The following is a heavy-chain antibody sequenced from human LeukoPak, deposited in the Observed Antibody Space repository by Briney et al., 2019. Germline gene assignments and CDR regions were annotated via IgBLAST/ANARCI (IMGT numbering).Heavy chain of an antibody. CDR2: IDARSGIT. D-gene: IGHD3-3*01. J-gene: IGHJ3*02. CDR1: GFTFTIFG. Sequence: PGGSLRLSCATSGFTFTIFGINWVRQAPGKGPEWVSYIDARSGITYYADSVQGRFTISSDNAKESVFLQMNGLRVDDTAVYYCARTYDFGRGPPGDAFDNWGQGTPVIVSS. CDR3: ARTYDFGRGPPGDAFDN. V-gene: IGHV3-48*01.